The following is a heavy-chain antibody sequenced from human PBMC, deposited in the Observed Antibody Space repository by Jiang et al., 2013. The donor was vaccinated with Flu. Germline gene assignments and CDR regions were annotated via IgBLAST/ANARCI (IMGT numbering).Heavy chain of an antibody. V-gene: IGHV1-2*04. Sequence: GAEVKKPGASVKVSCKASGYTFTGYYMHWVRQAPGQGLEWMGWINPNSGGTNYAQKFQGWVTMTRDTSISTAYMELSRLRSDDTAVYYCARGLGIAAAGSSHYYYYMDVWGKGTTVTVSS. J-gene: IGHJ6*03. CDR3: ARGLGIAAAGSSHYYYYMDV. D-gene: IGHD6-13*01. CDR1: GYTFTGYY. CDR2: INPNSGGT.